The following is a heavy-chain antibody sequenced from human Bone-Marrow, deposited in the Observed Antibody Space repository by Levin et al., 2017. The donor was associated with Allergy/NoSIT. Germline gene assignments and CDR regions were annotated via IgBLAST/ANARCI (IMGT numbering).Heavy chain of an antibody. Sequence: RASETLSLTCSVTGDSVSSGSYYWSWIRQSPGKGLEWIAYMYYSGTTNYSPSLRGRVTIFVDTSKNHFSLKVTSVTPADTAVYYCARGGRADTYSRSYGMDVWGHGTTVVVS. CDR3: ARGGRADTYSRSYGMDV. J-gene: IGHJ6*02. CDR1: GDSVSSGSYY. V-gene: IGHV4-61*03. D-gene: IGHD4-11*01. CDR2: MYYSGTT.